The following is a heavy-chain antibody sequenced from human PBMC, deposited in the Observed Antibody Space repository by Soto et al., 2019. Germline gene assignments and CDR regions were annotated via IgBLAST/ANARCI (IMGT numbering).Heavy chain of an antibody. CDR2: IYYSGST. J-gene: IGHJ4*02. CDR3: ARQTWGDY. V-gene: IGHV4-59*08. Sequence: SETLSLTCTVSGGSISSYYWSWIRQPPGKGLECIGYIYYSGSTNYNPSLKSRVTISVETSKNQFSLKLNSVTAADTAVYYCARQTWGDYWGQGTLVTVSS. CDR1: GGSISSYY. D-gene: IGHD3-16*01.